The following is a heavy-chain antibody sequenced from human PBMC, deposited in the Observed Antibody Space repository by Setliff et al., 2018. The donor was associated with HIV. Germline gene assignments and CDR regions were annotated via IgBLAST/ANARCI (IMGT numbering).Heavy chain of an antibody. CDR2: ISSRSTYI. CDR3: AREDYNNYWEYWYFDL. CDR1: GFTFSSYS. V-gene: IGHV3-21*01. Sequence: LRLSCAASGFTFSSYSMNWVRQAPGKGLEWVSSISSRSTYIYYADSVKGRFTISRDNAKNSLYLQMNSLRAEDTAMYYCAREDYNNYWEYWYFDLWGRGTLVTVSS. J-gene: IGHJ2*01. D-gene: IGHD4-4*01.